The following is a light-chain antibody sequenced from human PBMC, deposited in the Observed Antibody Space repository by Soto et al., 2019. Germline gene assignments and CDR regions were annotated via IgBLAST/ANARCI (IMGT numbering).Light chain of an antibody. Sequence: QSVLTQPPSASGSPGQSVTIPCTRTKNDIGVYDFVSWYQHHPVKAPRLIIYEVVQRPSGVPDRFSGSKSGNTASLTVSGLQAADEADYFCKSYAGSNTYVFGSGTKVTV. J-gene: IGLJ1*01. V-gene: IGLV2-8*01. CDR2: EVV. CDR1: KNDIGVYDF. CDR3: KSYAGSNTYV.